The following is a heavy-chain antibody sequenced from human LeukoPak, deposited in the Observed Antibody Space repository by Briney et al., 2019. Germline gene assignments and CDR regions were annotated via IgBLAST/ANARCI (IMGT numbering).Heavy chain of an antibody. D-gene: IGHD5-18*01. J-gene: IGHJ4*02. V-gene: IGHV3-23*01. Sequence: PGGSLRLSCAASGYTFSSYATTGVRQAPGKGLEWVSAISGSGGSTYYADSVKGRFTISRDNSKNTLYLQMNSLRADDTAVYYCAKGRYSYGYQRVDYWGQGTLVTVSS. CDR1: GYTFSSYA. CDR2: ISGSGGST. CDR3: AKGRYSYGYQRVDY.